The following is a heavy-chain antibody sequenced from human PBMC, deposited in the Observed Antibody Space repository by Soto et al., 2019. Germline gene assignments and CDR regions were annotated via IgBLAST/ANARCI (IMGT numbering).Heavy chain of an antibody. CDR1: GGSISSGGYY. J-gene: IGHJ6*02. D-gene: IGHD2-15*01. CDR3: ARDRVYCSGGSCYYYGMDV. CDR2: LYYSGST. V-gene: IGHV4-31*03. Sequence: QVQLQESGPGLVKPSQTLSLTCTVSGGSISSGGYYWSWIRQHPGKGLEWIGYLYYSGSTYYNPSLKCRVTISVDTSKNLFSVKLSCVSGADTAVYYCARDRVYCSGGSCYYYGMDVWGQGTTVTVSS.